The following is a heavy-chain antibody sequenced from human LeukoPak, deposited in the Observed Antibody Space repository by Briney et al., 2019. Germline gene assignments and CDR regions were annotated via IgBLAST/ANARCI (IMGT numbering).Heavy chain of an antibody. V-gene: IGHV1-2*02. CDR2: INPNSGGT. CDR3: ARAGYYDSSGYYFSMGESEQDAFDI. Sequence: ASVKVSCKASGYTFTGYYMHWVRQAPGQGLEWMGWINPNSGGTNYAQKFQGRVTMTRDTSISTAYMELSRLRSDDTAVYYCARAGYYDSSGYYFSMGESEQDAFDIWGQGTMVTVSS. D-gene: IGHD3-22*01. CDR1: GYTFTGYY. J-gene: IGHJ3*02.